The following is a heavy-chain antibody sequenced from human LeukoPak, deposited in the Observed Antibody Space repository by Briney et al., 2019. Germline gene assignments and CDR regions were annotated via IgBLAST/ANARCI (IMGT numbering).Heavy chain of an antibody. D-gene: IGHD6-19*01. J-gene: IGHJ4*02. CDR1: GFTCSSYD. CDR2: MSDSGRRT. CDR3: AKDSRRTSGWYYFDY. V-gene: IGHV3-23*01. Sequence: TGGSLRLSCAASGFTCSSYDMGGVRRAPGEGLEWVSAMSDSGRRTYFADSVKGRFTISRDNFKNTLHLHMNSLRAEDTAVYYCAKDSRRTSGWYYFDYWGQGTLVTVSS.